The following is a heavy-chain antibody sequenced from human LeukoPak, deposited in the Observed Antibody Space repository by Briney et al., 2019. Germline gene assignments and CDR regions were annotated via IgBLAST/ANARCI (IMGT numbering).Heavy chain of an antibody. CDR3: AKDSYYDGTGYFDC. CDR1: GFTFSNYA. D-gene: IGHD3-22*01. V-gene: IGHV3-23*01. CDR2: ITGSGDTT. J-gene: IGHJ4*02. Sequence: PGGSLRLPCAASGFTFSNYAMSWVRQAPGKGLEWVSTITGSGDTTFYADSVKGRFTISRDNSKNTLFLQINSLTVEDTAFYYCAKDSYYDGTGYFDCWGQGILVTVSS.